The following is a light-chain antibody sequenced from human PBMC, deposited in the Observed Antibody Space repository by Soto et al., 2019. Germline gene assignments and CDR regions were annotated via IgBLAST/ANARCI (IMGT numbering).Light chain of an antibody. CDR1: SSNVGSNNY. Sequence: QSALTQPRSVSGSPGQSLTISCTGTSSNVGSNNYVSWYQQHPGKAPKFIIFDVSKRPSGVPDRFSGSKSVNTASLTISGLQAEDEADYYCCSYAGSYSYVVFGGGTKVTVL. CDR2: DVS. J-gene: IGLJ2*01. V-gene: IGLV2-11*01. CDR3: CSYAGSYSYVV.